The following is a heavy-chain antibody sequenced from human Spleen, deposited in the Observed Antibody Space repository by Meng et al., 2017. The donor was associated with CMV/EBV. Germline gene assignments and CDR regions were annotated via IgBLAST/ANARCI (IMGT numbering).Heavy chain of an antibody. V-gene: IGHV1-2*02. Sequence: ASVKVSCKAYGYTFIGYYMHWVRQAPGQGPEWMGWINPNSDGTNYAQKFQGRVTMSSDTSISTAYLDLSRLTPDDAAVYYCARGRITIILSPNDPIDLWGQGTMVTVSS. CDR1: GYTFIGYY. D-gene: IGHD3-22*01. J-gene: IGHJ3*01. CDR2: INPNSDGT. CDR3: ARGRITIILSPNDPIDL.